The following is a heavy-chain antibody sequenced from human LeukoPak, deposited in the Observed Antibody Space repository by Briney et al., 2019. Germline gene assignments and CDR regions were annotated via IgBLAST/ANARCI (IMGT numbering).Heavy chain of an antibody. Sequence: KPSETLSLTCTVSGGSISSSSYYWGWIRQPPGKGLEWIGSIYYSGSTYYNPSLKSRVTISVDTSKNQFSLKLSSVTAADTAVYYCARHEATRGKPQNDADYYGSGSYGDYWGQGTLVTVSS. V-gene: IGHV4-39*01. CDR1: GGSISSSSYY. CDR3: ARHEATRGKPQNDADYYGSGSYGDY. CDR2: IYYSGST. J-gene: IGHJ4*02. D-gene: IGHD3-10*01.